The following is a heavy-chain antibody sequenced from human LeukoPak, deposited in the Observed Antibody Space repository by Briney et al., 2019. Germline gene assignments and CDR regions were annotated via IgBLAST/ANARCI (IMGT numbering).Heavy chain of an antibody. V-gene: IGHV1-69*06. CDR3: ARDPLRFLEWLSQPLDY. J-gene: IGHJ4*02. CDR2: IIPIFGTA. CDR1: GGTFSSYA. Sequence: GSSVKVSCKASGGTFSSYAISWVRQAPGQGLEWMGRIIPIFGTANYAQKLQGRVTITADKSTSTAYMELSSLRSEDTAVYYCARDPLRFLEWLSQPLDYWGQGTLVTVSS. D-gene: IGHD3-3*01.